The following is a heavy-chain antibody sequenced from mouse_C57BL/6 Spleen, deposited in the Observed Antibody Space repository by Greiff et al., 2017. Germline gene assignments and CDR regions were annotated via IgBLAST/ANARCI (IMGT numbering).Heavy chain of an antibody. CDR2: IDPENGDT. Sequence: VQLQQSGAELVRPGASVKLSCTASGFNIKDDYMPWVKQRPEQGLEWIGWIDPENGDTEYASKFQGKATITADTSSNTAYLQLSSLTSEYTAVYYCTRGELLWAMDYWGQGTSFSVSS. CDR3: TRGELLWAMDY. CDR1: GFNIKDDY. V-gene: IGHV14-4*01. J-gene: IGHJ4*01. D-gene: IGHD6-2*01.